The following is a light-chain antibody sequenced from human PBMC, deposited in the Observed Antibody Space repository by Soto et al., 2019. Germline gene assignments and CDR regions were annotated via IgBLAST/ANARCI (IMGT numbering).Light chain of an antibody. CDR2: ADN. V-gene: IGLV1-40*01. CDR1: SSNIGAGYD. Sequence: QSVLTQTPSLSGAPGQKITMSCTGSSSNIGAGYDVHWYQQLPGAAPRLLIYADNNRPSGVPNRFSASNSGTSASLSITGLQGEDEAVYYCQSYDTSLSAVIFGAGTKLTVL. J-gene: IGLJ2*01. CDR3: QSYDTSLSAVI.